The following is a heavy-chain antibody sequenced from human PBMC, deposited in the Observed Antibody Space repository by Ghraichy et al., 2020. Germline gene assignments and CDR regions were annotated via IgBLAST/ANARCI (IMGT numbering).Heavy chain of an antibody. CDR3: AREGSWDFDY. CDR2: IYHSGST. V-gene: IGHV4-4*02. Sequence: SETLSLTCAVSGGSISGINWWSWVRQPPGKGLEWIGEIYHSGSTNYNPSLKSRVTMSVDKSKNQFSLNLSSVTAADTAVYYCAREGSWDFDYWGQGTLVTVSS. CDR1: GGSISGINW. J-gene: IGHJ4*02. D-gene: IGHD1-26*01.